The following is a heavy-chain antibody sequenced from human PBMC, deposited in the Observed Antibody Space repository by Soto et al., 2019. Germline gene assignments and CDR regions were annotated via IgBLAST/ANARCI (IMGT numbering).Heavy chain of an antibody. Sequence: SETLCITCAVSVFSISVIDCYWGWLRQSPGKGPEWIGSVFYTGFTSYNPSLEIRVSVSVDTSKNQFSLKVSGVSAADTAVYYCATSQKGYNWNYFDHWGQGALVTVSS. J-gene: IGHJ4*02. V-gene: IGHV4-39*01. CDR1: VFSISVIDCY. CDR3: ATSQKGYNWNYFDH. D-gene: IGHD1-20*01. CDR2: VFYTGFT.